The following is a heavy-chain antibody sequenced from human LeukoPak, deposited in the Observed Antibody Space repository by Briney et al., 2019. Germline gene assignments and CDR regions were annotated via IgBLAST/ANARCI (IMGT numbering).Heavy chain of an antibody. Sequence: PSETLSLTCTVSGGSISSYYWSWIRQPAGKGLEWIGRIYTSGSTNYNPSLKSRVTISVDTSKNQFSLKLSSVTAADTAVYYCALHEYSYGSSAQGLDYWGQGTLVTVSS. V-gene: IGHV4-4*07. CDR2: IYTSGST. J-gene: IGHJ4*02. CDR3: ALHEYSYGSSAQGLDY. CDR1: GGSISSYY. D-gene: IGHD5-18*01.